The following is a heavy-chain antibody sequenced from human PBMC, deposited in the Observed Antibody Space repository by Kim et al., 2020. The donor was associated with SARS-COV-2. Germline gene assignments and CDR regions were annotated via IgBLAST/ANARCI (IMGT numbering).Heavy chain of an antibody. CDR1: GGSISSYY. CDR3: ARVPSSGSSWYFDY. V-gene: IGHV4-59*13. CDR2: IYYSGST. D-gene: IGHD6-13*01. J-gene: IGHJ4*02. Sequence: SETLSLTCTVSGGSISSYYWSWIRQPPGKGLEWIGYIYYSGSTNYNPSLKSRVTISVDTSKNQFSLKLSSVTAADTAVYYCARVPSSGSSWYFDYWGQGTLVTVSS.